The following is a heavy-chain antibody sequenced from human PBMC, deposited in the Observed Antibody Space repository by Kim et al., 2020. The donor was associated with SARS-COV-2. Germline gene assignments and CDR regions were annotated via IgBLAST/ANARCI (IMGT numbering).Heavy chain of an antibody. Sequence: ASVKVSCKASGYTFTSYQMQWVRQAPGQGLEWMGIINPRGGTRSYAQKLEGRVTLTRDTSTSTVYMELSSLRSDDTAVYYCARHFHGMDVWGQGTTVTVS. V-gene: IGHV1-46*01. CDR1: GYTFTSYQ. D-gene: IGHD3-3*02. CDR3: ARHFHGMDV. J-gene: IGHJ6*02. CDR2: INPRGGTR.